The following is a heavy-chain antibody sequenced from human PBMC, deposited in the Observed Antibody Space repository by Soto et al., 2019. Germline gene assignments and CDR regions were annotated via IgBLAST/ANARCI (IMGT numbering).Heavy chain of an antibody. CDR3: ARSSGGSSYYPPDY. CDR1: GFTFSSYG. D-gene: IGHD2-15*01. V-gene: IGHV3-30*03. J-gene: IGHJ4*02. Sequence: QVQLVESGGGVVQPGGSLRLSCAASGFTFSSYGMQWVRQSPGEGLEWVAIMAHDGSDQYYGDFVKGRFTISRANSKNTLSLQMDSLRPEDTAVYYCARSSGGSSYYPPDYWGQGTLVTVSS. CDR2: MAHDGSDQ.